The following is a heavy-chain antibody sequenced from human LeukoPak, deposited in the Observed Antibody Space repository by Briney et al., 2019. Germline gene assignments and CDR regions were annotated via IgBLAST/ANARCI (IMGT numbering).Heavy chain of an antibody. D-gene: IGHD3-10*01. J-gene: IGHJ4*02. V-gene: IGHV3-21*01. Sequence: GGSLRLSCAASGFTFSSYSMNWVRQAPGKGLEWVSSISSSSSYIYYADSVKGRFTISRDNAKNSLYLQMNSLRAEDTAVYYCASETMSYYYGSGRNYFDYWGQGTLVTVSS. CDR1: GFTFSSYS. CDR2: ISSSSSYI. CDR3: ASETMSYYYGSGRNYFDY.